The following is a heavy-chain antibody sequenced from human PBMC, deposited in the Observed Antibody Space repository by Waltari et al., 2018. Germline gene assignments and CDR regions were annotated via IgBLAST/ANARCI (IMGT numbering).Heavy chain of an antibody. V-gene: IGHV3-7*03. Sequence: EVQLVQSGGGLVQPGGSLRVSCEASGVNLSVYWMSWVRQAPGKRLEWVANIKQDGSDKYYVDSVRGRFIISRDNAKNSLHLQMNSLRVEDAAIYFCARVSRGLEDSWGQGTLVTVSS. CDR3: ARVSRGLEDS. J-gene: IGHJ4*02. D-gene: IGHD3-10*01. CDR2: IKQDGSDK. CDR1: GVNLSVYW.